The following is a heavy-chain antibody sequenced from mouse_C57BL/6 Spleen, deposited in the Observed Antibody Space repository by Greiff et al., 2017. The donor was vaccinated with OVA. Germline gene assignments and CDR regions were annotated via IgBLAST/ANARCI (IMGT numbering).Heavy chain of an antibody. J-gene: IGHJ3*01. CDR3: VCGYGNHDGFAY. V-gene: IGHV1-55*01. Sequence: VQLKESGAELVKPGASVKMSCKASGYTFTSYWITWVKQRPGQGLEWIGDIYPGSGSTNYNEKFKSKATLTVDTSSSTAYMQLSSLTSEDSAVYYCVCGYGNHDGFAYWGQGTLVTVSA. CDR2: IYPGSGST. D-gene: IGHD2-10*02. CDR1: GYTFTSYW.